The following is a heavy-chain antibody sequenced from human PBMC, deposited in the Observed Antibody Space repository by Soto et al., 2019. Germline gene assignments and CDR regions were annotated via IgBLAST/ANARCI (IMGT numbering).Heavy chain of an antibody. CDR3: ARARKSSSLPHGWGYYYYGMDV. J-gene: IGHJ6*02. D-gene: IGHD6-6*01. Sequence: ASVKVSCKASGGTFSSYAISWVRQAPGQGLEWMGGIIPIFGTANYAQKFQGRVTITADESTSTAYMELSSPRSEDTAVYYCARARKSSSLPHGWGYYYYGMDVWGQGTTVTVSS. CDR2: IIPIFGTA. V-gene: IGHV1-69*13. CDR1: GGTFSSYA.